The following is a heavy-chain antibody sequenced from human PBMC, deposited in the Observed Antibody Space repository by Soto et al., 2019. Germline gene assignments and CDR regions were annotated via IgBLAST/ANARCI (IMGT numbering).Heavy chain of an antibody. J-gene: IGHJ4*02. V-gene: IGHV3-21*01. D-gene: IGHD6-13*01. CDR3: AREWQKLVRSPFDY. CDR2: ISSSSSYI. Sequence: EVQLVESGGGLVKPGGSLRLSCAASGFTFSSYSMNWVRQAPGKGLEWVSSISSSSSYIYYADSVKGRFTISRDNAKNSLYLQMNSLRAEDTAVYYCAREWQKLVRSPFDYWGQGTLVTVSS. CDR1: GFTFSSYS.